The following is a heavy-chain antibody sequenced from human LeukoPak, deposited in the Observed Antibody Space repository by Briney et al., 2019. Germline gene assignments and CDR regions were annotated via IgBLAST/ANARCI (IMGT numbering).Heavy chain of an antibody. D-gene: IGHD3-16*02. V-gene: IGHV3-30-3*01. CDR1: GFTFSSYA. CDR2: ISYDGSNK. J-gene: IGHJ3*02. CDR3: ARFRLRLGELSFSDAFDI. Sequence: PGRSLRLSCAASGFTFSSYAMHWVRQAPGKRLEWVAVISYDGSNKYYADSVKGRFTISRDNSKNTLYLQMNSLRAEDTAVYYCARFRLRLGELSFSDAFDIWGQGTMVTVSS.